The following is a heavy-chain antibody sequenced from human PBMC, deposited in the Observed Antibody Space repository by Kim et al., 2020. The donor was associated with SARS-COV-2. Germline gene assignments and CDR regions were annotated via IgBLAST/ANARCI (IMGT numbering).Heavy chain of an antibody. Sequence: SYRYCADSVKGRFTISRDNAKNSLYLQMNSLRAEDTAVYYCATLLSYEDYWGQGTLVTVSS. CDR3: ATLLSYEDY. D-gene: IGHD3-22*01. CDR2: SYR. J-gene: IGHJ4*02. V-gene: IGHV3-21*01.